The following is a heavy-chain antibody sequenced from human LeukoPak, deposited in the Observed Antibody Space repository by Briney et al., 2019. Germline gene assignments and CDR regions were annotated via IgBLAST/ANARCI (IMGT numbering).Heavy chain of an antibody. V-gene: IGHV1-2*07. CDR2: INPKTSGT. CDR1: AYLFTGYF. D-gene: IGHD6-6*01. CDR3: ARGGYSSSKTLIDY. Sequence: GASVKVSCKASAYLFTGYFIHWVRQAPGQGLDWMGWINPKTSGTDYADKFQDRVTMTRDTSINTTYMELSRLRSDDTAVYYCARGGYSSSKTLIDYWGQGVLVTVSS. J-gene: IGHJ4*02.